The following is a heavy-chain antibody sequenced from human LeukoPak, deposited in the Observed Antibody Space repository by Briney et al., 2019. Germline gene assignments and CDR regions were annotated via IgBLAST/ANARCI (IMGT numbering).Heavy chain of an antibody. CDR1: GGSFSGYY. J-gene: IGHJ3*01. CDR2: INHSGST. Sequence: PSETLPLTCAVYGGSFSGYYWSWIRQPPGKGLEWIGEINHSGSTNYNPSLKSRVTISVDTSKNQFSLKLSSVTAADTAVYYCATRQTTYYYDSSFSWGQGTMVTVSS. V-gene: IGHV4-34*01. D-gene: IGHD3-22*01. CDR3: ATRQTTYYYDSSFS.